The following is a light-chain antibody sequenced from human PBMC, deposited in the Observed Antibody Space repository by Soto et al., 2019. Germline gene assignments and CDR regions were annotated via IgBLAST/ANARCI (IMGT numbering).Light chain of an antibody. CDR2: EGS. CDR3: CSYAGSSTFVV. Sequence: QSALTQPASVSGSPGQSITLSCTGTSSDVGSYNLVSWYQQHPGKAPQLMIYEGSKRPSGVSNRFSGSKSGNTASLTISGLQAEDEADYYCCSYAGSSTFVVFGGGTQLTVL. V-gene: IGLV2-23*03. CDR1: SSDVGSYNL. J-gene: IGLJ2*01.